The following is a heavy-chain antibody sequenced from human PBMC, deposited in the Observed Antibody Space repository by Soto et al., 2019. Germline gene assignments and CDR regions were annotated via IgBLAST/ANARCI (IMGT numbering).Heavy chain of an antibody. Sequence: LSLTCTVSADSTACGGSSWRWFRQLPGKGLEVIGSIYHSGSTSYNPSLKSRITISGDSSKNQFSLKLTSVTAADTAVYYCARGAGSGEPEKSYYGLDVWGQGTTVTVSS. CDR2: IYHSGST. CDR1: ADSTACGGSS. J-gene: IGHJ6*02. V-gene: IGHV4-30-2*01. D-gene: IGHD3-10*01. CDR3: ARGAGSGEPEKSYYGLDV.